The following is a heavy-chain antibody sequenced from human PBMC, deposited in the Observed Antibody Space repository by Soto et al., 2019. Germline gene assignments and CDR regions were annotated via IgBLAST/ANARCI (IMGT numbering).Heavy chain of an antibody. CDR3: ARFNVNDRELLY. Sequence: QLQLQESGSGLVKPSQTLSLTCAVSGGSVSSGGYSWSWIRQPPGKGLEWIGYIYHSGSTYYNPSLKSRVTISLDRSKYQFSLKLGSLTYAATALYYCARFNVNDRELLYWGQGILVTVSS. CDR1: GGSVSSGGYS. J-gene: IGHJ4*02. D-gene: IGHD1-7*01. CDR2: IYHSGST. V-gene: IGHV4-30-2*01.